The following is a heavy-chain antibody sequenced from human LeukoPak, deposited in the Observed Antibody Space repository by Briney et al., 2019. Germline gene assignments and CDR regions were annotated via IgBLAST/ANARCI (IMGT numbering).Heavy chain of an antibody. J-gene: IGHJ4*02. CDR3: ARGKRGYCSSTSCPEFDY. V-gene: IGHV1-2*02. CDR1: GYTFTGYY. CDR2: INPNSGGT. Sequence: ASVKVSCKASGYTFTGYYMHWVRQAPGQGLEWMGWINPNSGGTNYAQKFQGRVTMTRDTSISTAYMELSRLRSDDTAVYYCARGKRGYCSSTSCPEFDYWGQGTLVTVSS. D-gene: IGHD2-2*01.